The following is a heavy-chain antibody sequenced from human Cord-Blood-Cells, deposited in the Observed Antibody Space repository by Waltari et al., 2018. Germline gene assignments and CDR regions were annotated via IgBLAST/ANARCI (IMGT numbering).Heavy chain of an antibody. V-gene: IGHV4-59*08. CDR3: ARRRLGLGIAYFDY. J-gene: IGHJ4*02. CDR1: GGSLSRYY. CDR2: LYYSGST. Sequence: QVQLQESGPGLVKPSETLSLTCTVSGGSLSRYYWSRLRQPPGKGLEWIGYLYYSGSTNYNPSLRSRVTISVDTSKNQFSLKLSSVTAADTAVYYCARRRLGLGIAYFDYWGQGTLVTVSS. D-gene: IGHD7-27*01.